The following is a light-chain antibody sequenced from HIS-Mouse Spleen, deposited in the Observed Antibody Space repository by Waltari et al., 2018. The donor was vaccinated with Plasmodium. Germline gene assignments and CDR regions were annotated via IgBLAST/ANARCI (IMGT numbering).Light chain of an antibody. CDR3: SSYAGSNNLV. J-gene: IGLJ2*01. CDR2: EVS. CDR1: SRNRGGSNS. V-gene: IGLV2-8*01. Sequence: QSAPTQPPSSSDSPGHSVTIPRTGTSRNRGGSNSVSRYQQHPDKAPKLKIYEVSKRPAGVPDRFSGSKSGNAASLPVSGLQAEDEADYYCSSYAGSNNLVFGGGTKLTVL.